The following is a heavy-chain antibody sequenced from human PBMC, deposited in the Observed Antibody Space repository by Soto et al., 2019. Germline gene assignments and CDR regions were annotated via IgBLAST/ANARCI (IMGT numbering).Heavy chain of an antibody. CDR1: GYTFSSYG. J-gene: IGHJ4*02. D-gene: IGHD1-26*01. V-gene: IGHV1-18*01. CDR3: ASREVGTTLAFDY. CDR2: ISAYNGNT. Sequence: QVQLVQSGAEVKKPGASVKVSCKASGYTFSSYGISWVRQAPGQGLEWMGWISAYNGNTKYAQKLQGRVTMTTDTSPTTAYMALRSLRSDDTALYYCASREVGTTLAFDYWGQGTLVTVSS.